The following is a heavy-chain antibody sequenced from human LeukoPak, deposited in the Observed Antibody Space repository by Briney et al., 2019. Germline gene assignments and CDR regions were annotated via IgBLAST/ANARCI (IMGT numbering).Heavy chain of an antibody. CDR3: ARRFFYYGSGSPHNWFDP. CDR1: GYTFTSYW. Sequence: EASVKVSCKASGYTFTSYWIGWVRQMPGKGLEWMGIIYPGDSDTGYSPSFQGQVTISADKSISTAYLQWSSLKASDTAMYYCARRFFYYGSGSPHNWFDPWGQGTLVTVSS. J-gene: IGHJ5*02. D-gene: IGHD3-10*01. CDR2: IYPGDSDT. V-gene: IGHV5-51*01.